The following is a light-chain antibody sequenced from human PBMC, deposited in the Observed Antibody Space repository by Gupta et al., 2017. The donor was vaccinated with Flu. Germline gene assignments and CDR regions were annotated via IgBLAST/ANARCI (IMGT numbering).Light chain of an antibody. CDR1: QTISTN. CDR2: AAS. V-gene: IGKV1-39*01. J-gene: IGKJ4*01. Sequence: ASVRDRVTITCRASQTISTNLNWYQQQVGKAPKLLIYAASSLQSGVPSRFSGSGSGTDFTLTISSLQPEDFATYYCQQSYSALTFGGGTKVEIK. CDR3: QQSYSALT.